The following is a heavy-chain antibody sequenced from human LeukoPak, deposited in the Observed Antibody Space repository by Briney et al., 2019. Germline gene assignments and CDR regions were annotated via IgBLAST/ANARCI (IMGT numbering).Heavy chain of an antibody. Sequence: GASVKVSCKASGYTFTGYYMHWVRQAPGQGLEWMGRINPNSGGTNYAQKFQGRVTMSRDTSISTAYMELSRLRSDDTAVYYCARERVGATDGVDYRGQGTLVTVSS. CDR3: ARERVGATDGVDY. J-gene: IGHJ4*02. CDR2: INPNSGGT. CDR1: GYTFTGYY. D-gene: IGHD1-26*01. V-gene: IGHV1-2*06.